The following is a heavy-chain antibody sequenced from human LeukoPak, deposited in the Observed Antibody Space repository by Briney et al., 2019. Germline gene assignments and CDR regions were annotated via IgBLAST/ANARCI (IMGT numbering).Heavy chain of an antibody. CDR2: IRSKAYGGTT. D-gene: IGHD2-2*02. CDR1: GFTFGDYA. J-gene: IGHJ6*03. Sequence: PGGSLRLSCTASGFTFGDYAMSWVRQAPGKGLEWVGFIRSKAYGGTTEYAASVKGRFTISRDDSKSIAYLQMNSLKTEDTAVYYCTRDVVVPAAIYEWSASPYYYYMDVWGKGTTVTVSS. V-gene: IGHV3-49*04. CDR3: TRDVVVPAAIYEWSASPYYYYMDV.